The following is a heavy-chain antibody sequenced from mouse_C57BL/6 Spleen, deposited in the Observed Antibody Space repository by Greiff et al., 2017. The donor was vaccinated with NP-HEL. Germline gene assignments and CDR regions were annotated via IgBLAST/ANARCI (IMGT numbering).Heavy chain of an antibody. V-gene: IGHV1-85*01. CDR3: ASRSYSNLWYFDV. J-gene: IGHJ1*03. CDR1: GYTFTSYD. D-gene: IGHD2-5*01. Sequence: VKLVESGPELVKPGASVKLSCTASGYTFTSYDMNWVKQRPGQGLEWIGWIYPRDGSTKYTEKFKGKATLTVDTSSSTAYMELHSLTSEDSAVYFCASRSYSNLWYFDVWGTGTTVTVSS. CDR2: IYPRDGST.